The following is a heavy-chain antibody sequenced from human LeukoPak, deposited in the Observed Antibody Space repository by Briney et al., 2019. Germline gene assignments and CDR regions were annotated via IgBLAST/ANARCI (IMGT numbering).Heavy chain of an antibody. D-gene: IGHD3/OR15-3a*01. CDR3: ARQTGSGLFILP. CDR1: GGSISSWNYH. J-gene: IGHJ4*02. CDR2: VYFTGST. V-gene: IGHV4-39*01. Sequence: SETLSLTCSVSGGSISSWNYHWGWIRQAPGRGLEWIGSVYFTGSTNYNPSLKSRVTISIDTSKNQFSLKLTSVTAADTAVYYCARQTGSGLFILPGGQGTLVTVSS.